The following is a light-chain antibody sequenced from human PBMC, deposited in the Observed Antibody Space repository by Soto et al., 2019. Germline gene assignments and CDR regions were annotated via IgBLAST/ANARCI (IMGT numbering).Light chain of an antibody. Sequence: QSALTQPRSVSGSPGQSVTISCTGTSSDVGGYNYVSWYQQHPGKAPKLMIYDVSKRPSGVPDRFSGSKSGNTASLTISGLQAEDEADYYCCSYAGSYTYYVLGNGTKRTVL. CDR2: DVS. CDR1: SSDVGGYNY. V-gene: IGLV2-11*01. CDR3: CSYAGSYTYYV. J-gene: IGLJ1*01.